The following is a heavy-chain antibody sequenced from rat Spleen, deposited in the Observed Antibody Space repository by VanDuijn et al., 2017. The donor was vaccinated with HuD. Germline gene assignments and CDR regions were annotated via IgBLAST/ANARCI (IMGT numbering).Heavy chain of an antibody. V-gene: IGHV2-47*01. Sequence: QLQLEESGPGLVQPSQTLSLTCTVSGFSLTSYTVSWVRQPPGKGLEWMGVIWNNGGTDYHSPIKSRLRISRDTSKSQVFLKMNSLQTEDTAMYFCASGIFDFWGQGVMVTVSS. D-gene: IGHD1-4*01. CDR1: GFSLTSYT. CDR2: IWNNGGT. CDR3: ASGIFDF. J-gene: IGHJ2*01.